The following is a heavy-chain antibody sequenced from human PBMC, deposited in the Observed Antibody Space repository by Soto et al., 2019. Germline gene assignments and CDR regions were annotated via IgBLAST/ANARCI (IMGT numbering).Heavy chain of an antibody. CDR1: GFTFSSYG. D-gene: IGHD3-3*01. J-gene: IGHJ6*02. CDR2: IWYDGSNK. Sequence: GGSLRLSSAASGFTFSSYGMHWVRQAPGKGLEWVAVIWYDGSNKYYADSVKGRFTISGDNSKNTLYLQMNSLRAEDTAVYYCARGLRIRGLDHSPRFVLYYYYGMDVWGQGTTVTVSS. CDR3: ARGLRIRGLDHSPRFVLYYYYGMDV. V-gene: IGHV3-33*01.